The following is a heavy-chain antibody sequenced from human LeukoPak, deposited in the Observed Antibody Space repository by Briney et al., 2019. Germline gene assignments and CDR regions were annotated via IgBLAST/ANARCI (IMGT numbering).Heavy chain of an antibody. CDR2: IYHSGST. Sequence: SETLSLTCSVSGYSISSGYYWGWIRQPPGKGLEWIGSIYHSGSTYDNPSLKSRVTISVDTSKNQFSLKLNSVTAADTAVYYCARDHYYGSGSYPFSWFDPWGQGTLVTVSS. V-gene: IGHV4-38-2*02. J-gene: IGHJ5*02. D-gene: IGHD3-10*01. CDR1: GYSISSGYY. CDR3: ARDHYYGSGSYPFSWFDP.